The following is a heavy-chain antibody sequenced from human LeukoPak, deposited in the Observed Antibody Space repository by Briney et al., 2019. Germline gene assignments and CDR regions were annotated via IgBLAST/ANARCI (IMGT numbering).Heavy chain of an antibody. CDR2: IYPGDSDT. CDR3: ARGEQLVASFDY. D-gene: IGHD6-6*01. Sequence: GESLKISCKGSGYSFTDYWIGWVRQMPGKGLEWMGIIYPGDSDTRYSPSFPDQVTISADKSISTAYLQRSSLKASDTAMYYCARGEQLVASFDYWGQGTLVTVSS. V-gene: IGHV5-51*01. CDR1: GYSFTDYW. J-gene: IGHJ4*02.